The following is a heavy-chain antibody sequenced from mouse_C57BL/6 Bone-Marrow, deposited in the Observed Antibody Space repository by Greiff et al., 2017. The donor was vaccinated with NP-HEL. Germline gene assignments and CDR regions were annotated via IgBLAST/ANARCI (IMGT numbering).Heavy chain of an antibody. CDR2: IYPGDGDT. V-gene: IGHV1-82*01. CDR3: ARNHYYYGSSYGNWYFDV. D-gene: IGHD1-1*01. J-gene: IGHJ1*03. Sequence: QVQLQQSGPELVKPGASVKISCKASGYAFSSSWMNWVKQRPGKGLEWIGRIYPGDGDTNYNGKFKGKDTLTADKSSSTAYMQLSSLTSEDSAVYCCARNHYYYGSSYGNWYFDVWGTGTTVTVSS. CDR1: GYAFSSSW.